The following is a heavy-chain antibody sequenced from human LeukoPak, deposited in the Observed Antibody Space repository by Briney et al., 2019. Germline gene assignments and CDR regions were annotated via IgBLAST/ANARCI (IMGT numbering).Heavy chain of an antibody. J-gene: IGHJ4*02. V-gene: IGHV1-2*06. CDR2: INPNSGGT. D-gene: IGHD3-10*01. Sequence: GASVKVSCKASGYTFTGYYMHWVRQAPGQGLEWMGRINPNSGGTNYAQKFQGRVTMTRDTSISTAYMELSRLRSDDTAVYYCARGRELLWFGELKGYYFDYWGQGTLVAVSS. CDR3: ARGRELLWFGELKGYYFDY. CDR1: GYTFTGYY.